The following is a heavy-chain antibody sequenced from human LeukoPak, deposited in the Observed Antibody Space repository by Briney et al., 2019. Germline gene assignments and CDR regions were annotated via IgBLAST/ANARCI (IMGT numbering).Heavy chain of an antibody. CDR2: IRSKAYGGTT. CDR3: TRGPSSCSFDY. V-gene: IGHV3-49*04. CDR1: GFTFGDYA. J-gene: IGHJ4*02. Sequence: GGSLRLSCTASGFTFGDYAMSWVRQAPGKGLEWVGFIRSKAYGGTTEYAASVKGRFTISRDDSESIAYLQMNSLKTEDTAVYYCTRGPSSCSFDYWGQGTLVTVSS. D-gene: IGHD2-15*01.